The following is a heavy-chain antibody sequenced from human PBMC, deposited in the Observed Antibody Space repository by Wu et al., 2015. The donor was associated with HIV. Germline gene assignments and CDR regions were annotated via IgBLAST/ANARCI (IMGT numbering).Heavy chain of an antibody. D-gene: IGHD3-9*01. J-gene: IGHJ6*02. CDR2: ISNRKRGT. V-gene: IGHV1-18*01. CDR1: NYTFSNYG. CDR3: AREIWHDYFDTADETPPPPYHQTAQMDV. Sequence: QVQLIQSGTEVKNPGASVKLSCQAVNYTFSNYGISWVRQAPGQGLEWMGWISNRKRGTEYPTEIQGQSHYGTQKHIREDCLHGDEGPEHLKDTAVYYCAREIWHDYFDTADETPPPPYHQTAQMDVWGQ.